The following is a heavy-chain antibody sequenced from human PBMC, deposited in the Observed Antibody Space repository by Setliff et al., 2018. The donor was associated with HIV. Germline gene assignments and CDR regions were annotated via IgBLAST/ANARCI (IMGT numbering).Heavy chain of an antibody. CDR2: IKQDGSEK. J-gene: IGHJ5*02. Sequence: GGSLRLSCAASGFTFSSYWMSWVRQAPGKGLEWVANIKQDGSEKYYVDSVKGRFTISRDNAKNSLYLQMNSLRAEDTAVYYCASSGSGSYINWFGPWGQGTLVTVS. V-gene: IGHV3-7*02. CDR3: ASSGSGSYINWFGP. CDR1: GFTFSSYW. D-gene: IGHD3-10*01.